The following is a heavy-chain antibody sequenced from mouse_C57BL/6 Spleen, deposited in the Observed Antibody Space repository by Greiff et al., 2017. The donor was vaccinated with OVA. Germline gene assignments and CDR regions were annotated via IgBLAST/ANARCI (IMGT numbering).Heavy chain of an antibody. J-gene: IGHJ2*01. D-gene: IGHD2-4*01. CDR1: GYTFTDYN. Sequence: EVKLVESGPELVKPGASVKIPCKASGYTFTDYNMDWVKQSHGKSLEWIGDINPNNGGTIYNQKFKGKATLTVDKSSSTAYMELRSLTSEDTAVYYCARSRYDYDYFDYWGQGTTLTVSS. V-gene: IGHV1-18*01. CDR2: INPNNGGT. CDR3: ARSRYDYDYFDY.